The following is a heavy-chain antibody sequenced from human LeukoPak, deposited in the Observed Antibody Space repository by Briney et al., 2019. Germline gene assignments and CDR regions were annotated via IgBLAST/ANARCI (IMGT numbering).Heavy chain of an antibody. CDR1: GFTFSNAW. J-gene: IGHJ4*02. CDR3: TTDGDYGSGSPDY. Sequence: GGSLRLSCAASGFTFSNAWMSWVRQAPGKGLEWVGRIKSKTDGGTTDYAAPMKGRFTISRDDSKNTLYLQMNSLKTEDTAVYYCTTDGDYGSGSPDYWGQGTLVTVSS. D-gene: IGHD3-10*01. CDR2: IKSKTDGGTT. V-gene: IGHV3-15*01.